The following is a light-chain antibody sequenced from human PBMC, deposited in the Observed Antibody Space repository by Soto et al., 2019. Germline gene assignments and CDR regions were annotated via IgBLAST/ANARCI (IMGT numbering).Light chain of an antibody. CDR2: GAS. J-gene: IGKJ1*01. CDR3: QQYNNWPGT. CDR1: QSVSSK. V-gene: IGKV3-15*01. Sequence: EIVLTQSPGTLARSPGERATLSCRASQSVSSKLAWYQQKPGQAPRLLFYGASPGATGIPARFSGSGSETEFTLSISSLQSEDFAVYYCQQYNNWPGTFGQGTQVDIK.